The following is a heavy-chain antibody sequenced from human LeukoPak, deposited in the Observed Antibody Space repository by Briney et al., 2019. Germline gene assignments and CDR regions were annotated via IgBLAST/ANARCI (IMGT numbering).Heavy chain of an antibody. V-gene: IGHV1-18*01. CDR3: ARDLRGWYDGVSLYYFDY. CDR2: ISAYNGNT. Sequence: GASVKVSCKASGYTFTSYGISWVRQAPGQGLEWMEWISAYNGNTNYAQKLQGRVTMTTDTSTSTAYMELRSLRSDDTAVYYCARDLRGWYDGVSLYYFDYWGQGTLSPSPQ. D-gene: IGHD6-19*01. J-gene: IGHJ4*02. CDR1: GYTFTSYG.